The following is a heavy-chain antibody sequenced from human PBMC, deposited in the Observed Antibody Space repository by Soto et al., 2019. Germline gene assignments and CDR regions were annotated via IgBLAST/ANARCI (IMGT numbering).Heavy chain of an antibody. CDR1: KYSLSSYW. V-gene: IGHV3-7*01. CDR3: ARDADASGWYHYGMDV. D-gene: IGHD6-19*01. Sequence: PGESLKISCAASKYSLSSYWMNWVRQVPGKGLEWVANIKQDGTEKYYVDSVKGRFIISRDNAKNSLYLQMNSLRAEDTAVYYCARDADASGWYHYGMDVWGQGTTVTVSS. CDR2: IKQDGTEK. J-gene: IGHJ6*02.